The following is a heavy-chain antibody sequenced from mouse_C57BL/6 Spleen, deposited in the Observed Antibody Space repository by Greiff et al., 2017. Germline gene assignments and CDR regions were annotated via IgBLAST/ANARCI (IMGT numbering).Heavy chain of an antibody. CDR1: GFNIKDDY. D-gene: IGHD2-2*01. V-gene: IGHV14-4*01. J-gene: IGHJ1*03. Sequence: VQLQQSGAELVRPGASVKLSCTASGFNIKDDYMHWVKQRPEQGLEWIGWIDPENGDTEYASKFQGKATITADTSSNTAYLQHSSLTSEDTAVYDCTTSRLPYYFDVWGKGTTVTVSS. CDR3: TTSRLPYYFDV. CDR2: IDPENGDT.